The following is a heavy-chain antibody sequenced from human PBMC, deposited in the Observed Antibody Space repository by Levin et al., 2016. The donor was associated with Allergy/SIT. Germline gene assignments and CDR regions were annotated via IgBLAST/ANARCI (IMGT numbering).Heavy chain of an antibody. CDR2: INPSSDAT. Sequence: ASVKVSCKASGYSFTYYFIHWVRQAPGQGLEWMGLINPSSDATTYAQKFQGKVTMTRDTSTTTVYMQLSTLRFDDTAVYYCASISSPGEPVHFDHWGQGTLVTVSS. J-gene: IGHJ4*02. V-gene: IGHV1-46*01. CDR3: ASISSPGEPVHFDH. D-gene: IGHD1-26*01. CDR1: GYSFTYYF.